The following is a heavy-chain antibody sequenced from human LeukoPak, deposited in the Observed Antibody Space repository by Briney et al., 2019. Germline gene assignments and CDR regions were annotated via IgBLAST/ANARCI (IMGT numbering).Heavy chain of an antibody. CDR1: GFTFSSYA. CDR3: VKESRVVRGVIMDAFDM. J-gene: IGHJ3*02. CDR2: ISINGGST. V-gene: IGHV3-64D*06. D-gene: IGHD3-10*01. Sequence: GGSLRLSCSASGFTFSSYAMHWVRQAPGKGLEYVSGISINGGSTDYADSVKGRFTISRDNSKNTVYLQMSSLRAEDTAVYYCVKESRVVRGVIMDAFDMWGQGTMVTVSS.